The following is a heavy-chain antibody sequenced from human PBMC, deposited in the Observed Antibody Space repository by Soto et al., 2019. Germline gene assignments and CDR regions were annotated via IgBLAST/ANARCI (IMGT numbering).Heavy chain of an antibody. CDR3: VTAAYYERS. CDR2: IKKITDGGTT. D-gene: IGHD3-16*01. V-gene: IGHV3-15*07. J-gene: IGHJ4*02. Sequence: EVQLVESGGGLVEPGGSLRLSCTASGFTFSNVAMYWVRQAAGKGLEWVGSIKKITDGGTTDYAAPVKGRFTISRDDSKNTLYLQMNSLGTGEAAVDDCVTAAYYERSGVQGTLVTVSS. CDR1: GFTFSNVA.